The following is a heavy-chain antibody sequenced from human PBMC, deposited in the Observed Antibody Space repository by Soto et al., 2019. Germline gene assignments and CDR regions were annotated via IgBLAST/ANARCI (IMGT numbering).Heavy chain of an antibody. CDR2: IYWDDDK. CDR3: AHRPITFMASGFDP. CDR1: GFSLSTSGVA. V-gene: IGHV2-5*02. D-gene: IGHD3-16*01. J-gene: IGHJ5*02. Sequence: QITLKESGPTLVKPAQTLTLTCTLSGFSLSTSGVAVDWLSQPPGKAPEWLALIYWDDDKRSSPSLKSRLTLSKDTSKDRVVLTMTNMEPVDTATYYCAHRPITFMASGFDPWGQGIPVTVSS.